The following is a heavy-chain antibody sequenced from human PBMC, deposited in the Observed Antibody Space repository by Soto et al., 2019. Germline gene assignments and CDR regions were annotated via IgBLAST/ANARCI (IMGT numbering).Heavy chain of an antibody. CDR2: IRKNGGNK. CDR1: GFTFSSYW. J-gene: IGHJ4*02. V-gene: IGHV3-64D*06. D-gene: IGHD1-26*01. CDR3: VKPGSYSYYFDY. Sequence: GGSLRLSCAASGFTFSSYWMSWVRQAPGKGLEYVSNIRKNGGNKYYADSVKGRFTISRDNSKNTLYLQMSSLRAEDTAVYYCVKPGSYSYYFDYWGQGTLVTVSS.